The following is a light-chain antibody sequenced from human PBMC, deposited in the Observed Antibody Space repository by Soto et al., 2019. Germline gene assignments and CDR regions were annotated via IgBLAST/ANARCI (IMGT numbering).Light chain of an antibody. CDR1: QSVRSH. CDR3: QQYNQWPHP. V-gene: IGKV3-15*01. Sequence: IVITPSPAPLSLSPWDRAPLSCRASQSVRSHLAWFQQKPGQPPRLLIFGESTRATGVPARFSGSGSGTEFTLTITSLQSEDFAVYYCQQYNQWPHPFGGGTKV. CDR2: GES. J-gene: IGKJ4*01.